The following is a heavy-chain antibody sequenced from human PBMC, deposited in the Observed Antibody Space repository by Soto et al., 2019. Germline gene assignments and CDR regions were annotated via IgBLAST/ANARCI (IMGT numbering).Heavy chain of an antibody. V-gene: IGHV4-34*01. CDR3: AGPKRRFLEWLLYANFDY. J-gene: IGHJ4*02. CDR2: INHSGST. D-gene: IGHD3-3*01. Sequence: SETLSLTCAVYGGPFSGYYWSWIRQPPGKGLEWIGEINHSGSTNYNPSPKSRVTISVDTSKNQFSLKLSSVTAADTAVYYCAGPKRRFLEWLLYANFDYWGQGTLVTVSS. CDR1: GGPFSGYY.